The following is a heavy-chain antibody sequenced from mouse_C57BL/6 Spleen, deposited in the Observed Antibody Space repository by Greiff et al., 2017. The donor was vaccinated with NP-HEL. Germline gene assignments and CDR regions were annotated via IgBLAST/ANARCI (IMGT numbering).Heavy chain of an antibody. J-gene: IGHJ3*01. Sequence: VKLMESGAELARPGASVKLSCKASGYTFTSYGISWVKQRTGQGLEWIGEIYPRSGNTYYNEKFKGKATLTADKSSSTAYMELRSLTSEDSAVYFCARRRDSSGYWFAYWGQGTLVTVSA. CDR2: IYPRSGNT. V-gene: IGHV1-81*01. CDR1: GYTFTSYG. CDR3: ARRRDSSGYWFAY. D-gene: IGHD3-2*02.